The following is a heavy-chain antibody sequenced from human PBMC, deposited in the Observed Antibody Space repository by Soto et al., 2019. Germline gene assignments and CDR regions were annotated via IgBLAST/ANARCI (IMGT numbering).Heavy chain of an antibody. D-gene: IGHD3-10*01. V-gene: IGHV1-18*01. Sequence: QVQLVQSGAEVKKPGASVKVSCKASGYTFTNFGISWVRQAPGQGLEWMGWISAYNGNTNYAQNFQGRVTMTTHTSTSTAYMELRSLTSDDTALYYCTRAGTPNDYWGQGTLVTVSS. J-gene: IGHJ4*02. CDR3: TRAGTPNDY. CDR1: GYTFTNFG. CDR2: ISAYNGNT.